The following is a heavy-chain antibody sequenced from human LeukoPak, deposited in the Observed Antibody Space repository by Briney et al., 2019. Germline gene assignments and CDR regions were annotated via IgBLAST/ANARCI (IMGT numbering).Heavy chain of an antibody. Sequence: SETLSLTCTVSGGSISSSSYYWGWIRQPPGKGLEWIGSIYYSGSTYYNPSLKSRVTISVDTSKNQFSLKLSSVTAADTAVYYCAREKELTFGGVIVNWFDPWGQGTLVTVSS. J-gene: IGHJ5*02. V-gene: IGHV4-39*07. CDR2: IYYSGST. CDR3: AREKELTFGGVIVNWFDP. CDR1: GGSISSSSYY. D-gene: IGHD3-16*02.